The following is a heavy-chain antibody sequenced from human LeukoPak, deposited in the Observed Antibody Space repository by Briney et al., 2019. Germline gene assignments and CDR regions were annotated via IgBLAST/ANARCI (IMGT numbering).Heavy chain of an antibody. V-gene: IGHV4-38-2*02. CDR3: ARVIRCSGGSCYLYYMDV. CDR1: GYSISSGYY. D-gene: IGHD2-15*01. CDR2: IYHSGST. Sequence: SETLSLTCTVSGYSISSGYYWGWIRQPPGKGLEWIGSIYHSGSTYYNPSLKSRVSISVDTSKKQFSLKLSSVTAADTAVYYCARVIRCSGGSCYLYYMDVWGKGTTVTVSS. J-gene: IGHJ6*03.